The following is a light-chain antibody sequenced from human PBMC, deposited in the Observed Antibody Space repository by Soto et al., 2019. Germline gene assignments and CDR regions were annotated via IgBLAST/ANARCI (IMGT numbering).Light chain of an antibody. Sequence: QAVVTQPPSVSGAPGQRVTISCTGSSSNIGARFDVHWYRHLPGTAPKLLISVNTNGPSGVADRFSGSKSGTSASLAIAGLRAEDEADYYCQSYDSSLAGFVFGTGTKLTAL. CDR2: VNT. J-gene: IGLJ1*01. CDR3: QSYDSSLAGFV. V-gene: IGLV1-40*01. CDR1: SSNIGARFD.